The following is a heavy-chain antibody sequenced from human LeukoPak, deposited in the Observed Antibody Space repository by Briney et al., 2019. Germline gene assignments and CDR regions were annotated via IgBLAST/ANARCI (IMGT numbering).Heavy chain of an antibody. D-gene: IGHD1-1*01. V-gene: IGHV3-21*01. J-gene: IGHJ4*02. CDR3: ARPLERFQAPDY. Sequence: GGSLRLSCAASGFTFNTYSMNWVRQAPGKGLEWVSSISSSSSYIYYADSVKGRFTISRDNAKNSLYLQMNSLRAEDTAVYYCARPLERFQAPDYWGQGTLVTVSS. CDR2: ISSSSSYI. CDR1: GFTFNTYS.